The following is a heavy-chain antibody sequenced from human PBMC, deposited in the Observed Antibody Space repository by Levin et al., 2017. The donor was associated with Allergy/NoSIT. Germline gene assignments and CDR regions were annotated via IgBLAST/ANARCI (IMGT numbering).Heavy chain of an antibody. D-gene: IGHD5-12*01. CDR1: GGSISSYY. CDR2: IYYSGGT. Sequence: SETLSLTCTVSGGSISSYYWSWIRQPPGKGLEWIGYIYYSGGTNYNPSLKSRVTISVDTSKNQFSLKLSSVTAADTAVYYCARAPSRGYSGYDFDGGLDYWGQGTLVTVSS. V-gene: IGHV4-59*01. CDR3: ARAPSRGYSGYDFDGGLDY. J-gene: IGHJ4*02.